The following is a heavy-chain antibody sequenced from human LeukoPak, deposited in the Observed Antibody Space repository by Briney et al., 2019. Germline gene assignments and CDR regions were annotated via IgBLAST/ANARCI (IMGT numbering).Heavy chain of an antibody. CDR1: GGSFSGYY. D-gene: IGHD6-13*01. Sequence: PSETLSLTCAVYGGSFSGYYWSWIRQPPAKGLEWIGEINHSGSTNYNPSLKSRVTISVDTSKNQFSLKLSSVTAADTAVYYCARLAAALSYYYYYMDVWGKGTTVTVSS. CDR3: ARLAAALSYYYYYMDV. V-gene: IGHV4-34*01. J-gene: IGHJ6*03. CDR2: INHSGST.